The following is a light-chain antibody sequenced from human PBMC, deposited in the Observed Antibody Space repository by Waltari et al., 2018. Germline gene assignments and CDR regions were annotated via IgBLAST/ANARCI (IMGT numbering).Light chain of an antibody. V-gene: IGLV1-47*01. J-gene: IGLJ1*01. CDR1: NSNIGRNS. Sequence: QSVLTQPPSVSGTPGQTVTISCFGTNSNIGRNSVFWYQQLPGTAPKLLIYRDDQRPSGVPDRFSGSKSGTSASLAIRGLRSEDEAEYYCAAWDDSLSVSYVFGSGTKVTV. CDR2: RDD. CDR3: AAWDDSLSVSYV.